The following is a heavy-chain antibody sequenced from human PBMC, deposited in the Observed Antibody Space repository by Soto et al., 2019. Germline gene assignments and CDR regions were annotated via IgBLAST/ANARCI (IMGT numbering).Heavy chain of an antibody. Sequence: GGSLRLSCAASGFTVSSNYMSWVRQAPGKGLEWVSVIYSGGSTYYADSVKGRFTISRDNSKNTLYLQMNSLRAEDMAVYYCARDARGGRGSYYAFDIWGQGTMVTVSS. CDR1: GFTVSSNY. J-gene: IGHJ3*02. CDR3: ARDARGGRGSYYAFDI. CDR2: IYSGGST. V-gene: IGHV3-53*01. D-gene: IGHD1-26*01.